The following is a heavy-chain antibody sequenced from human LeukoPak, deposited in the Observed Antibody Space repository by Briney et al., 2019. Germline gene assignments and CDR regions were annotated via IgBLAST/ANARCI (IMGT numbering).Heavy chain of an antibody. Sequence: GGSLRLSCADSGVTFPIYTMHWFRRAPGKGLEWVAVISNDGGYINYADSVRGRFTISRDNSRNTLFLQMDSLRSEDTAIYHCARERAGCYFDHWGQGALVTVSS. V-gene: IGHV3-30*04. J-gene: IGHJ4*02. CDR3: ARERAGCYFDH. D-gene: IGHD6-19*01. CDR2: ISNDGGYI. CDR1: GVTFPIYT.